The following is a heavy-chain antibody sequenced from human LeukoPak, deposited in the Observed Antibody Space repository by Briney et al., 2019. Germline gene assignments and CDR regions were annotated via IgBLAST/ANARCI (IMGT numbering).Heavy chain of an antibody. CDR3: ARDHRYAFDN. J-gene: IGHJ4*01. CDR2: IGISSGNT. D-gene: IGHD5-12*01. Sequence: GGSLRLSCAASGFNFIDYSMNWVRQAPGKGLEWISYIGISSGNTKYADSMKGRFTISRDKARNSLYLQMNSLRVEDTAVYYCARDHRYAFDNWDHGTLVTVSS. CDR1: GFNFIDYS. V-gene: IGHV3-48*01.